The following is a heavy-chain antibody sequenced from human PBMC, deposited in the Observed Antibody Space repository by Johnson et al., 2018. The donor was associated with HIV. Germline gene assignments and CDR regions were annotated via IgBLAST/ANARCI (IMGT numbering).Heavy chain of an antibody. Sequence: VQLVESGGGLIQPGGSLRLSCAASGFTFDEYGMSWVRQAPGQGLEWVSGINWNGGSTSYADSVMGRFTISRDNSKNTLYLQMDSRRAEDTAVYYCAKDVHSSGWYAFDMWGQGTMVTVSS. CDR1: GFTFDEYG. V-gene: IGHV3-20*04. CDR3: AKDVHSSGWYAFDM. D-gene: IGHD6-19*01. J-gene: IGHJ3*02. CDR2: INWNGGST.